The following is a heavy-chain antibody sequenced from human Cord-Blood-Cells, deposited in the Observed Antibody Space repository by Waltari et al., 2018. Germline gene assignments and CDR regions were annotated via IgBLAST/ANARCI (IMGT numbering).Heavy chain of an antibody. CDR2: IYYSGST. CDR3: ARAVGYGDYVGWYFDL. J-gene: IGHJ2*01. CDR1: GGSISSGGYY. Sequence: QVQLQESGPGLVKPSQTLSLTCTVSGGSISSGGYYWSWIRQHPGKGLEWIGYIYYSGSTYYNPSLKSRFTISVDTSKNQFSLKLSAVTAADTAVDYCARAVGYGDYVGWYFDLWGRGTLVTVSS. D-gene: IGHD4-17*01. V-gene: IGHV4-31*03.